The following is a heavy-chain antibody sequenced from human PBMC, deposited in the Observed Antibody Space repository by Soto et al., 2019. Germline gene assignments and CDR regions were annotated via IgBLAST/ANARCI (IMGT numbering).Heavy chain of an antibody. D-gene: IGHD2-21*02. J-gene: IGHJ4*02. Sequence: QITLKESGPTLVKPTQTLTLTCSFSGFSLNTTKVAVGWIRQPPGKALEWLALIYRDEDKYYSPSLRTRLTVTKDTSKNQVVLIMTNMDPVDTATYFCARTVTATAILGERFDSWGQGMLVTVSS. CDR3: ARTVTATAILGERFDS. CDR2: IYRDEDK. V-gene: IGHV2-5*02. CDR1: GFSLNTTKVA.